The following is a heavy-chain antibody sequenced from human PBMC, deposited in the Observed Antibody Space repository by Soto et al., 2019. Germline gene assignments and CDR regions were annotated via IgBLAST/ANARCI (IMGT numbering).Heavy chain of an antibody. Sequence: EVQLVESGGGLVQPGGSLRLSCAASGFTFSNYWMSWVRQAPGKGLEWVANIKEDGSEKYHVDSVKGRFTISRDNAKNLMYLQMDSLRAEDTALYKYVRGGSHSFDYCGQGTLVTVSS. D-gene: IGHD1-26*01. J-gene: IGHJ4*02. CDR3: VRGGSHSFDY. CDR1: GFTFSNYW. CDR2: IKEDGSEK. V-gene: IGHV3-7*05.